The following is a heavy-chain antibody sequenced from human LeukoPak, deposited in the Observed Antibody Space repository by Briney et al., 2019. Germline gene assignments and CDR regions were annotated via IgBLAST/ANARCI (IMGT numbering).Heavy chain of an antibody. Sequence: HPGGSLRLSCAASDFTVSSNYMSWVRQAPGKGLEWVSVIYSGGSTYYAGSVKGRFTISRDNSKNTLYLQMNSLRAEDTAVYYCATDSDSGSPHGAFDIWGQGTMVTVSS. CDR2: IYSGGST. D-gene: IGHD1-26*01. J-gene: IGHJ3*02. V-gene: IGHV3-53*01. CDR3: ATDSDSGSPHGAFDI. CDR1: DFTVSSNY.